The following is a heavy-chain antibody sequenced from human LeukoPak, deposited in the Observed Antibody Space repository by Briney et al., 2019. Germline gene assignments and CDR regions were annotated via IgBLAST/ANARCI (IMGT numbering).Heavy chain of an antibody. V-gene: IGHV4-34*01. CDR3: ARGRHDITMIVVVMTSISYYLDV. D-gene: IGHD3-22*01. CDR2: INPSGST. CDR1: GGSFSGYH. J-gene: IGHJ6*03. Sequence: SETLSLTCAVYGGSFSGYHWTWIRQSPGKGLEWIGDINPSGSTYYNPSLKSRLTISVDTSKNQFSLKLRSVTAADTAVYYCARGRHDITMIVVVMTSISYYLDVWGKGTTVTVS.